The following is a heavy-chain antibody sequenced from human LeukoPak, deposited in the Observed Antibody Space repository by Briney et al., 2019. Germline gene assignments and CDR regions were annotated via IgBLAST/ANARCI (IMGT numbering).Heavy chain of an antibody. CDR2: IQISGST. CDR3: ARKSDYFDY. CDR1: GGSISSYY. V-gene: IGHV4-4*07. J-gene: IGHJ4*02. Sequence: SETLSLTCTVSGGSISSYYWSWIRQPAGKGLEWIGRIQISGSTDYNPSLESRVTMSLDTSKNQFSPRLSSVTAADTAVYYCARKSDYFDYWGQGTLVTVSS.